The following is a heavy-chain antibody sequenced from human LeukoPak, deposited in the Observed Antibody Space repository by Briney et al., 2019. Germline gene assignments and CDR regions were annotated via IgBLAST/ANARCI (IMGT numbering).Heavy chain of an antibody. V-gene: IGHV3-23*01. CDR3: ANALGYDSSGYYFSYCFDY. J-gene: IGHJ4*02. D-gene: IGHD3-22*01. CDR1: GFTFSSYS. CDR2: ISGSGGST. Sequence: GGTLRLSCAASGFTFSSYSMSWVRQAPGKGLEWVSAISGSGGSTYYADSVKGRFTISRDNSKNTLYLQMNSLRAEDTAVYYCANALGYDSSGYYFSYCFDYWGQGTLVTVSS.